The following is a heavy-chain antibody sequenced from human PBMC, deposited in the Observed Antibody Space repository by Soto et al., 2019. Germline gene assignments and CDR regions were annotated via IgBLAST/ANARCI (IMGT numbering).Heavy chain of an antibody. J-gene: IGHJ6*02. CDR2: TYYRSRWYS. D-gene: IGHD2-15*01. CDR1: GDTVSSNSVA. CDR3: ARAEEDSDYYYYGMDV. Sequence: PSQTLSLTCVGSGDTVSSNSVAWNWVRQSPSRGLEWLGRTYYRSRWYSDYAVSVRSRIDINADTSKNQVSLQLNSVTPEDTAVYYCARAEEDSDYYYYGMDVWGQGTKVTFS. V-gene: IGHV6-1*01.